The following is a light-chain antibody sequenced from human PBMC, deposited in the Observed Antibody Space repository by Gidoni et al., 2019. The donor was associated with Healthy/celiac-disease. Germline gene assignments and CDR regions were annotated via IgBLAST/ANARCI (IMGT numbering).Light chain of an antibody. V-gene: IGLV2-14*01. Sequence: QSALTQPAPVHGSPGQSITISCTGTSVDVGGYDYVSWYHQHPGKAPKLMIYDVSNRPSGVSDRCSGSKSGNTASLTISGLQAEDGADYYCSSYTSNSTLGVFGGGTRLTVL. CDR3: SSYTSNSTLGV. CDR2: DVS. J-gene: IGLJ3*02. CDR1: SVDVGGYDY.